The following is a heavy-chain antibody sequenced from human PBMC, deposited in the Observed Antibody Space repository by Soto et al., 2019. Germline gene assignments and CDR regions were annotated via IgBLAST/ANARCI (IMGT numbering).Heavy chain of an antibody. D-gene: IGHD6-19*01. J-gene: IGHJ4*02. CDR1: GFTFTNFA. V-gene: IGHV3-23*01. Sequence: GSLRLSCAASGFTFTNFAMSWVRQAPGRGLEWVSGISASGRDTYYADSVKDRFTVSRDNSKNTLYLQMNSLRAEDTAIYYCAKGKASGWHYFDYWGQGARVTVSS. CDR2: ISASGRDT. CDR3: AKGKASGWHYFDY.